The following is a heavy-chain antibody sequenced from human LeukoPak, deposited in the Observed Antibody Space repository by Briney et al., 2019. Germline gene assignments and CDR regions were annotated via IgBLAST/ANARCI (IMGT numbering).Heavy chain of an antibody. J-gene: IGHJ6*04. CDR1: GFTFSSYG. CDR2: ISSSGSTI. V-gene: IGHV3-48*04. D-gene: IGHD3-10*02. Sequence: GRSLRLSCAASGFTFSSYGMQWVRQAPGKGLEWVSYISSSGSTIYYADSVKGRFTISRDNAKNSLYLQMNSLRAEDTAVYYCAELGITMIGGVWGKGTTVTISS. CDR3: AELGITMIGGV.